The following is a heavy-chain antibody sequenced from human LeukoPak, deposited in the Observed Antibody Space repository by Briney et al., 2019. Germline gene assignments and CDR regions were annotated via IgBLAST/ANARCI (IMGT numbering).Heavy chain of an antibody. J-gene: IGHJ4*02. CDR3: ARAALIFAYYFDY. CDR2: ISYDGSNK. CDR1: GFTFSSYT. Sequence: GGSLRLSCAASGFTFSSYTMHWVRQAPGKGLEWVAVISYDGSNKYYADSVKGRFTISRDNSKNTLYLQMNSLRAEDTAVYYCARAALIFAYYFDYWGQGTLVTVSS. V-gene: IGHV3-30*04. D-gene: IGHD3-3*01.